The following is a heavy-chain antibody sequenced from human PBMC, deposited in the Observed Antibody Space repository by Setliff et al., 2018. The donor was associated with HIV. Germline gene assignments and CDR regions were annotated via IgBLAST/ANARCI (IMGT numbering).Heavy chain of an antibody. V-gene: IGHV4-34*01. CDR2: INHSGST. CDR1: GGSFSGYY. CDR3: ARRGAAMVLNWFDP. J-gene: IGHJ5*02. Sequence: PSETLSLTCAVYGGSFSGYYWSWIRQPPGKGLEWIGEINHSGSTNYNPSLKSRVTISVDTSKNQFSLKLSSVTAADTAVYYCARRGAAMVLNWFDPWGQGTLVTV. D-gene: IGHD5-18*01.